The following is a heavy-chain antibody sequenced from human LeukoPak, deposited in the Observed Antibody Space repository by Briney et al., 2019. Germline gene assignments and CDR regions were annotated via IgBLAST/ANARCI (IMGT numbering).Heavy chain of an antibody. Sequence: GGSLRLSCVASGITINNFWMSWVRQVPGKGLEWVANIKEDGSERHYVGSVKGRFTISRDNAKNSLYLQMNSLRDEDTAVYFCGRARDFSSFWGQGTLVTVSS. CDR1: GITINNFW. CDR3: GRARDFSSF. V-gene: IGHV3-7*01. J-gene: IGHJ4*02. D-gene: IGHD5-24*01. CDR2: IKEDGSER.